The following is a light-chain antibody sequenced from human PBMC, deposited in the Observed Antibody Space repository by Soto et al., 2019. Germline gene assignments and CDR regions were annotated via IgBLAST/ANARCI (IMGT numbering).Light chain of an antibody. CDR2: EAF. J-gene: IGKJ1*01. Sequence: DIPMTQSPSILSASIGDRVTITCRASQSINNWLAWYQQKPGKAPRLLIYEAFSLENGVPSRFGGSGSGTEFTLTISSLQPDDCATYYCQQYNRYSWTFGQGTKVEIK. CDR1: QSINNW. V-gene: IGKV1-5*03. CDR3: QQYNRYSWT.